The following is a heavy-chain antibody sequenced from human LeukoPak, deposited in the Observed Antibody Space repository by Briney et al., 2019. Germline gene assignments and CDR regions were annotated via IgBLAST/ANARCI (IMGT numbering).Heavy chain of an antibody. CDR3: ARLGTYSGNLFDN. D-gene: IGHD1-26*01. CDR2: INYSGTT. J-gene: IGHJ4*02. Sequence: SETLSLTCAVSGGSVSSDSYYWVWVRQPPGKGLEWTGSINYSGTTYSSSSLKSRITLSMDASKNQFSLRLTSVTAADTAVYYCARLGTYSGNLFDNWGQGTLVTVSS. CDR1: GGSVSSDSYY. V-gene: IGHV4-39*01.